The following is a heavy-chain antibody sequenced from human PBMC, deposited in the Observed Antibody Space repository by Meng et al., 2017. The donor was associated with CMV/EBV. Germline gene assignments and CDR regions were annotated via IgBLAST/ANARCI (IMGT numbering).Heavy chain of an antibody. CDR2: IIPIFGTA. Sequence: QVQLVQSGAEVKKPXSSVKVSCKASGGTFSSYAISWVRQAPGQGLEWIGGIIPIFGTANYAQKFPGRVTITADESTSTAYMELSSLRSEDTAVYYCARDRGRRSRVFDYWGQGTLVTVSS. V-gene: IGHV1-69*12. CDR3: ARDRGRRSRVFDY. CDR1: GGTFSSYA. D-gene: IGHD1-1*01. J-gene: IGHJ4*02.